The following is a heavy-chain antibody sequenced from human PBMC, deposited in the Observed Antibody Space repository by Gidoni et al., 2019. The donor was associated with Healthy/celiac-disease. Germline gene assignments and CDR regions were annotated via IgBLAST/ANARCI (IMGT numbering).Heavy chain of an antibody. J-gene: IGHJ4*02. V-gene: IGHV3-33*01. CDR1: GFTFSSDG. CDR2: IWYDGSNK. Sequence: QVQLVESGGGVVQPGRSLRLSCAASGFTFSSDGMHWVRQAPGKGLEWVAVIWYDGSNKYYADSVKGRFTISRDNSKNTLYLQMNSLRAEDTAVYYCARDPSAAAGHFDYWGQGTLVTVSS. D-gene: IGHD6-13*01. CDR3: ARDPSAAAGHFDY.